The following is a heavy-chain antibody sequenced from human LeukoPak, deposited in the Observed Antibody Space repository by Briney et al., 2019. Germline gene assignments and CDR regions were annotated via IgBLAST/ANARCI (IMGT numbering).Heavy chain of an antibody. Sequence: GGSLRLSCAASGFTFSSYSMNWVRQAPGKGLEWVSSISSSSGCIYYADSAKGRFTISRDNAKNSLYLQMNSLRAEDTAVYYCARGYGNYASGYWGQGTLVTVSS. CDR3: ARGYGNYASGY. J-gene: IGHJ4*02. V-gene: IGHV3-21*01. D-gene: IGHD6-13*01. CDR1: GFTFSSYS. CDR2: ISSSSGCI.